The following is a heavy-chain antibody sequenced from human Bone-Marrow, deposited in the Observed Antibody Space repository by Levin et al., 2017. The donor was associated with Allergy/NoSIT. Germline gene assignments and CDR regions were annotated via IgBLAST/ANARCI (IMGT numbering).Heavy chain of an antibody. CDR1: GFTFSSYG. CDR2: ISYDGSNK. J-gene: IGHJ4*02. D-gene: IGHD5-24*01. V-gene: IGHV3-30*18. Sequence: HPGGSLRLSCAASGFTFSSYGMHWVRQAPGKGLEWVAIISYDGSNKYYADSVKGRFTISRDNSKTTLYLQMNSLRTEDTSVYYCAKDSGRDMATSNFDYWGQGTLVTVSS. CDR3: AKDSGRDMATSNFDY.